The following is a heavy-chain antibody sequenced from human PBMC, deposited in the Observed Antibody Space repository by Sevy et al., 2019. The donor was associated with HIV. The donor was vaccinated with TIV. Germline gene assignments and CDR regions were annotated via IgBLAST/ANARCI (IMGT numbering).Heavy chain of an antibody. CDR3: AKGYCSGGSCPRDYYYYGMDV. V-gene: IGHV3-23*01. D-gene: IGHD2-15*01. J-gene: IGHJ6*02. Sequence: GGSLRLSCAASEIAFSNYAMSWVRHAPGKGLEWVSAISASGRYTYYAESVEGRFTMTRDNSRNTVYVQKTSLRAEDTAVYYCAKGYCSGGSCPRDYYYYGMDVWGQGTTVTVSS. CDR2: ISASGRYT. CDR1: EIAFSNYA.